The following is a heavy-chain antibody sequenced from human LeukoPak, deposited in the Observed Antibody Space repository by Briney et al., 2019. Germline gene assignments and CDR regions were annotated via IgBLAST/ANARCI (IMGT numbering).Heavy chain of an antibody. D-gene: IGHD1-14*01. V-gene: IGHV3-66*01. CDR2: LYTGGTT. J-gene: IGHJ3*02. Sequence: GGSLRLSCAASGLIVSRNYMSWVRQAPEKGLEWISVLYTGGTTFYAGSVRGRFTISRDDSKNTLYLQVNSLRAEDTAVYFCARDRGGVGTFDIWGHGTMVTVSS. CDR3: ARDRGGVGTFDI. CDR1: GLIVSRNY.